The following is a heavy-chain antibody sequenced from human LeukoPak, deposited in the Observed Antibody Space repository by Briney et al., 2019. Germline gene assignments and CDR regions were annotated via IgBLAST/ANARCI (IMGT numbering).Heavy chain of an antibody. D-gene: IGHD5-12*01. CDR2: IRQDGGEK. Sequence: GGSLRLSCAVSGFTFTDYWRNWVRQAPGKGLEWVASIRQDGGEKYYVDSVKGRFTISRDNAKNSLYLQMNSLRAEDTALYYCARGGSGYDSDRYFDYWGQGTLVTVSS. J-gene: IGHJ4*02. CDR1: GFTFTDYW. V-gene: IGHV3-7*03. CDR3: ARGGSGYDSDRYFDY.